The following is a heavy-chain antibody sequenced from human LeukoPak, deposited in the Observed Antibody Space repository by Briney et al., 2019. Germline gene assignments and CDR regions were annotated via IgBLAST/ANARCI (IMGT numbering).Heavy chain of an antibody. CDR1: GYTFTSYD. CDR2: ISAYNGNT. D-gene: IGHD1-26*01. J-gene: IGHJ5*02. V-gene: IGHV1-18*01. CDR3: ARERGWELLWEQAHGWFDP. Sequence: ASVKVSCKASGYTFTSYDINWVRQAPGQGLEWMGWISAYNGNTNYAQKLQGRVTMTTDTSTSTAYMELRSLRSDDTAVYYCARERGWELLWEQAHGWFDPWGQGTLVTVSS.